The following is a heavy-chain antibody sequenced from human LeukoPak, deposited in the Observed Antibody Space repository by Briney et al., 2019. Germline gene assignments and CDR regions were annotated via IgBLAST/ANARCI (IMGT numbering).Heavy chain of an antibody. V-gene: IGHV3-7*01. D-gene: IGHD6-19*01. CDR3: RWYSSGWYPADY. CDR2: IKQDGSEK. J-gene: IGHJ4*02. CDR1: GFTFSSYW. Sequence: GGSLRLSCAASGFTFSSYWMSWVRQAPGKGLEWVANIKQDGSEKYYVDSVKGRFTISRDNAKNSLYLQMNSLRAEDTAVYYCRWYSSGWYPADYWGQGTLVTVSS.